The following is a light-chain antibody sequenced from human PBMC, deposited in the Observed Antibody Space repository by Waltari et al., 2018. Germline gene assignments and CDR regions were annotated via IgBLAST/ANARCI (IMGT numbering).Light chain of an antibody. J-gene: IGKJ2*01. CDR3: MQALQAPYT. V-gene: IGKV2-28*01. CDR2: ETS. Sequence: EIVVTQSPLSLPVTPGEPASISCRPSPSLLYSKGNNYLDWYLQKPGQSPQLLIYETSNRASGVPDRFSGSGSGTDFTLKISRVETEDVGIYYCMQALQAPYTFGQGTKLEIK. CDR1: PSLLYSKGNNY.